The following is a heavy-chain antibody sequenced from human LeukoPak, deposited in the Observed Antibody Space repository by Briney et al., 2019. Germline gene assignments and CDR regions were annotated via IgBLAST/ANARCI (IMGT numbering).Heavy chain of an antibody. V-gene: IGHV4-38-2*02. Sequence: SETLSLTCTVSGYSISSDYYWGWIRQPPGKGLEWIGSIDHSGSTYYNASLKSRVTISIDTSKNHFSLKLNSVTAADTAVFYCARGGLWIYYFDYWGQGTLVTVSS. J-gene: IGHJ4*02. CDR2: IDHSGST. CDR3: ARGGLWIYYFDY. D-gene: IGHD1-1*01. CDR1: GYSISSDYY.